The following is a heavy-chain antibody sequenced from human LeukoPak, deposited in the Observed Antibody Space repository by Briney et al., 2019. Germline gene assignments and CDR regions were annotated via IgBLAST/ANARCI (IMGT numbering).Heavy chain of an antibody. CDR2: ISWNSGSI. D-gene: IGHD3-22*01. Sequence: GGSLRLSCAASGFTFDDYAMHWVRQAPGKGLEWVSGISWNSGSIGYADSVKGRFTISRDNAKNSLYLQMNSLRAEDTALYYCAKDISYDSSGYYGGNYFDYWGQGTLVTVSS. CDR1: GFTFDDYA. V-gene: IGHV3-9*01. J-gene: IGHJ4*02. CDR3: AKDISYDSSGYYGGNYFDY.